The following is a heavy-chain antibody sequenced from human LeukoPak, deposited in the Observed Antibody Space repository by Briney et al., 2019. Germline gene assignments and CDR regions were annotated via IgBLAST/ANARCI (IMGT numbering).Heavy chain of an antibody. D-gene: IGHD3-3*01. CDR1: GYTFTGYY. J-gene: IGHJ5*02. Sequence: ASVKVSCKASGYTFTGYYMHWVRQAPGQGLEWMGWINPNSGGTNYAQKFQGRVTMTRDTSISTAYMELSRLRSDDTAVYYCARDAQMYYDFWSGNFGSWFDPWGQGTLVTVSS. CDR3: ARDAQMYYDFWSGNFGSWFDP. V-gene: IGHV1-2*02. CDR2: INPNSGGT.